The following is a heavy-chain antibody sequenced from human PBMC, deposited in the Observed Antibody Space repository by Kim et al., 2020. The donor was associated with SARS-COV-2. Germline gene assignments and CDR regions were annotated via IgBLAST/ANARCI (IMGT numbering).Heavy chain of an antibody. D-gene: IGHD6-13*01. CDR2: IYYSGST. V-gene: IGHV4-59*08. CDR3: ARRSYSSSWYAPRGWYFDL. CDR1: GGSISSYY. Sequence: SETLSLTCTVSGGSISSYYWSWIRQPPGKGLEWIGYIYYSGSTNYNPSLKSRVTISVDTSKNQFSLKLSSVTAADTAVYYCARRSYSSSWYAPRGWYFDLWGRGTLVTVSS. J-gene: IGHJ2*01.